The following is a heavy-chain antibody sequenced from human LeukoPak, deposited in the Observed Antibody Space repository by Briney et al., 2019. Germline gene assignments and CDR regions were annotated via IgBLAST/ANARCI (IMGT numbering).Heavy chain of an antibody. CDR1: VFTLSNYA. V-gene: IGHV3-23*01. CDR2: ISGSDST. J-gene: IGHJ4*02. Sequence: GGSLRLSCAASVFTLSNYAMRWVRPAPGKGLEWVSGISGSDSTYYADSVKGRFTISRDNSKNTLYLQMNSLRAEDTAVYFCARRSGVAVAGAFDYWGQGTLVTVSS. CDR3: ARRSGVAVAGAFDY. D-gene: IGHD6-19*01.